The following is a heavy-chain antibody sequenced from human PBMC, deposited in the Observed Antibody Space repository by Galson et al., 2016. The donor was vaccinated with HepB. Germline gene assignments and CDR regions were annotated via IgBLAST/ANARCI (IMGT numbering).Heavy chain of an antibody. J-gene: IGHJ4*02. Sequence: SLRLSCAASGFTFSRFWMSWVRQAPGQGLEWVANVNQAGSGKYYVDSVKGRFTISRDNATDSLYLQINSLRAEDTAVYYCAISSVWAFDFRGQGTLVTVSS. CDR2: VNQAGSGK. CDR1: GFTFSRFW. CDR3: AISSVWAFDF. D-gene: IGHD6-19*01. V-gene: IGHV3-7*03.